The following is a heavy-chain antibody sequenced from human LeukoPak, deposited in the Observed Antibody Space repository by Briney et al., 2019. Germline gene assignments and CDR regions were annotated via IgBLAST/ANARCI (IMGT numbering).Heavy chain of an antibody. CDR1: GGSFSGYY. Sequence: SETLSLTCAVYGGSFSGYYWSWIRRPPGKGLEWIGNIYYGENTYYNPSLKSRVTISIDTSKNQFYLKLSSLTAADTAVYYCARRDDSSGYHKIFDYWGPGTLVTVSS. J-gene: IGHJ4*02. D-gene: IGHD3-22*01. CDR2: IYYGENT. CDR3: ARRDDSSGYHKIFDY. V-gene: IGHV4-34*01.